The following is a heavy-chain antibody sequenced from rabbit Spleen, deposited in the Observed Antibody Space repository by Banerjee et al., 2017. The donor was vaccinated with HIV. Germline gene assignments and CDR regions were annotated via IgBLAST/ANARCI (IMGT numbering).Heavy chain of an antibody. Sequence: QSLEESGGDLVKPGASLTLTCTASGVSFSISSYMCWVRQAPGKGLEWIACINAINGNAVYANWAKRRFTISKTSSTTVSLQVTSLTAADTATYFCARSTYGYDDYADLYYAAMDLWGPGTLVTVS. CDR1: GVSFSISSY. V-gene: IGHV1S40*01. D-gene: IGHD6-1*01. CDR2: INAINGNA. CDR3: ARSTYGYDDYADLYYAAMDL. J-gene: IGHJ6*01.